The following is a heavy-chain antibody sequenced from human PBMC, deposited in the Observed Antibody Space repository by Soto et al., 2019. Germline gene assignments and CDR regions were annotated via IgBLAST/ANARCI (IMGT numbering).Heavy chain of an antibody. D-gene: IGHD3-22*01. CDR3: AKIPLYDSSGYYHASDV. CDR2: ISGSGGST. CDR1: GFTFSSYA. V-gene: IGHV3-23*01. J-gene: IGHJ6*02. Sequence: PGGSLRLSCAASGFTFSSYAMSWVRQAPGKGLEWVSAISGSGGSTYYADSVKGRFTISRDNSKNTLYLQMNSLRAEDTAVYYCAKIPLYDSSGYYHASDVWGQGTTVTVSS.